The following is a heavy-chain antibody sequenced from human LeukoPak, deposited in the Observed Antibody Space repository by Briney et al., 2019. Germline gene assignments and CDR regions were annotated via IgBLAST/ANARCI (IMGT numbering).Heavy chain of an antibody. V-gene: IGHV3-23*01. J-gene: IGHJ4*02. D-gene: IGHD2-2*01. CDR1: GFTFSSYS. CDR2: ISGSGGST. Sequence: GGSLRLSCAASGFTFSSYSINRVRQAPGKGLEWVSPISGSGGSTYYADSVKGRFTISRDNSKNTLYLQMNSLRAEDTAVYYCAKWEDIVVVPAAYFDYWGQGTLVTVSS. CDR3: AKWEDIVVVPAAYFDY.